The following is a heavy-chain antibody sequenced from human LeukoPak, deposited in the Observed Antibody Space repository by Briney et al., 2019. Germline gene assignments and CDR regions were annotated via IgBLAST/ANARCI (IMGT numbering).Heavy chain of an antibody. D-gene: IGHD2-8*01. CDR2: FSGSGGTT. J-gene: IGHJ6*03. CDR1: GFTFSSYA. Sequence: GGSLRLSCAAPGFTFSSYAMNWVRQAPGRGLEWVSGFSGSGGTTYYADSVKGRFTISRDNSKNTLYLQMNSLRAEDTAVYYCANGNRCTSPNCLGYYYFYMDVWGKGTTVTVSS. V-gene: IGHV3-23*01. CDR3: ANGNRCTSPNCLGYYYFYMDV.